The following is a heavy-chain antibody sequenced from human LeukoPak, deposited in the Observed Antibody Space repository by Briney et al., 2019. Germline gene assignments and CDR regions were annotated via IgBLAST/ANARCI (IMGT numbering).Heavy chain of an antibody. CDR2: IIPIFGTA. V-gene: IGHV1-69*13. D-gene: IGHD3-10*01. CDR3: ASADSMVRGASPSYYYYYMDV. J-gene: IGHJ6*03. CDR1: GGTFSSYA. Sequence: ASVKVSCKASGGTFSSYAISWVRQAPGQGLEWMGGIIPIFGTANYAQKFQGRVTITADESTSTAYMELSSLRSEDTAVYYCASADSMVRGASPSYYYYYMDVWGKGTTVTISS.